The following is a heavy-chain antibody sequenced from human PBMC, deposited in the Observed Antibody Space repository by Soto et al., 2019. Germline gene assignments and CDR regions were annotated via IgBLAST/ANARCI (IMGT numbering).Heavy chain of an antibody. J-gene: IGHJ2*01. CDR1: GFTFRNYG. CDR3: TRDVSSRYFDL. V-gene: IGHV3-33*01. Sequence: QVQLVESGGGVVQPGRSLRLSCAASGFTFRNYGMHWVRQAPGKGLEWVALIWYDGSNTFYTDSVKGRFTISRDNSKSTLHLQMNSLRAEDTAVYYCTRDVSSRYFDLWGRDSLVTVSS. CDR2: IWYDGSNT.